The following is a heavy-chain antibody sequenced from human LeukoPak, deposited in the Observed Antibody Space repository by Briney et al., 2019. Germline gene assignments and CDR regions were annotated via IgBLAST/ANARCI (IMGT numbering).Heavy chain of an antibody. V-gene: IGHV3-7*01. D-gene: IGHD6-19*01. J-gene: IGHJ4*02. Sequence: PGGSLRLSCTASGFTFGSYWMNWIRQAPGKGLERVAIIKGDGSDKNYVESVKGRFTVSRDNAKNSLYLQMNSLRAEDTAVYYCARDRGWYRLDYWGQGTLVTVSS. CDR3: ARDRGWYRLDY. CDR2: IKGDGSDK. CDR1: GFTFGSYW.